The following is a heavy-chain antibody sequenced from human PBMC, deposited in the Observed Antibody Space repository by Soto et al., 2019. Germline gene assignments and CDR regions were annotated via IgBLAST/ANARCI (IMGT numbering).Heavy chain of an antibody. D-gene: IGHD6-6*01. CDR3: ARVAEYSSFLVDY. J-gene: IGHJ4*02. CDR2: IYYSGST. Sequence: SETLSLTCTVSGGSISSYYWSWIRQPPGKGLEWIGYIYYSGSTNYNPSLKSRVTISVDTSKNQFSLKLSSVTAADTAVYYCARVAEYSSFLVDYWRQGTLVTVSS. CDR1: GGSISSYY. V-gene: IGHV4-59*01.